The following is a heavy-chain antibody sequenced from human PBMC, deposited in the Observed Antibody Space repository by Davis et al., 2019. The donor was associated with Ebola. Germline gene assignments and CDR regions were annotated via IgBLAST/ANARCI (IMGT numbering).Heavy chain of an antibody. CDR3: ALLPYRSSWNDGFDF. D-gene: IGHD6-13*01. Sequence: GESLTISCKGSGYRFTNYWIGWVRQVPGRGLQWLGIISPDDFDTTYSPSFEGQIRISADRSITTAYLQWDTLKASDTAMYYCALLPYRSSWNDGFDFWGQGTMVTVSS. CDR1: GYRFTNYW. CDR2: ISPDDFDT. V-gene: IGHV5-51*01. J-gene: IGHJ3*01.